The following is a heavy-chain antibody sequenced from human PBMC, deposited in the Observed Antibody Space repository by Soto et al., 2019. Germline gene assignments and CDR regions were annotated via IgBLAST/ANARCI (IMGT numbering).Heavy chain of an antibody. Sequence: PSETLSLTCTVSSGSINSNYWSWIRQPPGKGLEWIGYVYYSGSTNYNPSLKSRVTISVDTSKNQFSLKVSSVTAADTAVYYCLYSSSWYYFDYWGQGTLVTVSS. J-gene: IGHJ4*02. V-gene: IGHV4-59*08. CDR1: SGSINSNY. CDR2: VYYSGST. CDR3: LYSSSWYYFDY. D-gene: IGHD6-13*01.